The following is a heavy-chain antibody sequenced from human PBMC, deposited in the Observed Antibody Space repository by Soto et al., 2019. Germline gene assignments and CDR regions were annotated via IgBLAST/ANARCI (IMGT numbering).Heavy chain of an antibody. J-gene: IGHJ6*02. Sequence: QMQLVQSGPEVKKPGTSVKVSCKASGFTFTSSAVQWVRQARGQRLEWIGWIVVGSGNTNYAQKFQERVTITRDMSTRTAYMERSSLRSEDTAVYYCAAEPRGSYSPAPYYYYGMDVWGQGTTVTVSS. V-gene: IGHV1-58*01. CDR1: GFTFTSSA. CDR2: IVVGSGNT. CDR3: AAEPRGSYSPAPYYYYGMDV. D-gene: IGHD1-26*01.